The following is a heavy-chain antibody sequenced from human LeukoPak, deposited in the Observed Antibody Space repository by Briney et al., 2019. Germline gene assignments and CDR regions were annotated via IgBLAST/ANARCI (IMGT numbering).Heavy chain of an antibody. Sequence: SETLSLNCSVASGSIGTYYWAWLSQTPGKGLEWTGYISYSGSTKYNPSLTRRITISLDTSKNQFSLELRSMTAADTAMYYCARQAGSFTTFDFWGQGTLVTVSS. CDR1: SGSIGTYY. V-gene: IGHV4-59*08. J-gene: IGHJ4*02. D-gene: IGHD1-26*01. CDR2: ISYSGST. CDR3: ARQAGSFTTFDF.